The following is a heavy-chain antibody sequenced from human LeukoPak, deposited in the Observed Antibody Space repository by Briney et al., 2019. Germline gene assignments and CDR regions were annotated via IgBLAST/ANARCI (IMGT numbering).Heavy chain of an antibody. CDR2: IYYSGST. Sequence: PSETLSLTCTVSGGSISSGDYYWSWIRQPPGTGLEWIGYIYYSGSTYYNPSLKSRVTISVDTSKNQFSLKLSSVTAADTAVYYCASFRQTQSPYFDYWGQGTLVTVSS. CDR1: GGSISSGDYY. J-gene: IGHJ4*02. CDR3: ASFRQTQSPYFDY. V-gene: IGHV4-30-4*01.